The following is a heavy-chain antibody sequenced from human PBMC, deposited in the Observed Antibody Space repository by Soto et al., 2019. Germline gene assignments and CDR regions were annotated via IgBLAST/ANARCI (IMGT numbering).Heavy chain of an antibody. Sequence: PGESLKISCKGSGYSFTSYWSLWVLGMPGNGVEWMGRIDPSGSYTNYSTPFQGHVTISADESISTAYLHWSSRKASGTAMYYCARRYYDILTGYYISGGGMDVWGQEPTVTVS. CDR2: IDPSGSYT. CDR3: ARRYYDILTGYYISGGGMDV. D-gene: IGHD3-9*01. CDR1: GYSFTSYW. J-gene: IGHJ6*02. V-gene: IGHV5-10-1*01.